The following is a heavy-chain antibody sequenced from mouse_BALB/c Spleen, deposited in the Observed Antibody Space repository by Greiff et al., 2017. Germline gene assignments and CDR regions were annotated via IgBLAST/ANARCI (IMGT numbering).Heavy chain of an antibody. Sequence: DVQLQESGGGLVQPGGSMKLSCVASGFTFSNYWMNWVRQSPEKGLEWVAEIRLKSNNYATHYAESVKGRFTISRDDSKSSVYLQMNNLRAEDTGIYYCTRDDGYYSWFAYWGQGTLVTVSA. CDR1: GFTFSNYW. CDR3: TRDDGYYSWFAY. D-gene: IGHD2-3*01. J-gene: IGHJ3*01. V-gene: IGHV6-6*02. CDR2: IRLKSNNYAT.